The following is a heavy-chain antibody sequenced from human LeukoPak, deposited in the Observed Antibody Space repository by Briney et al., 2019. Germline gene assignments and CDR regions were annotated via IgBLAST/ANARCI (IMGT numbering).Heavy chain of an antibody. CDR1: GGSIISSSYY. D-gene: IGHD3-10*01. CDR2: IYYSGNP. CDR3: ARNDGWFGELSRFDY. V-gene: IGHV4-39*07. J-gene: IGHJ4*02. Sequence: SETLSLTCTVSGGSIISSSYYWGWIRQPPGRGLEWIGNIYYSGNPYYNPSLKSRVTISVDTSKNQFSLKLSSVTAADTAVYYCARNDGWFGELSRFDYWGQGTLVTVSS.